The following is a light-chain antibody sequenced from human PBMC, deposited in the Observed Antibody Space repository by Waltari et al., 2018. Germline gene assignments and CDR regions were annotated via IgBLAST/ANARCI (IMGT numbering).Light chain of an antibody. CDR1: SSDVGGYNY. Sequence: QSALTQPASVSGSPGQSITISCTGPSSDVGGYNYVSWYQQHPGKAPKLMIYEVSNRPSGLSNRFSGSKSGNTASLTISGLQAEDEADYYCSSYTTSSTVVFGGGTKLTVL. CDR3: SSYTTSSTVV. CDR2: EVS. J-gene: IGLJ3*02. V-gene: IGLV2-14*01.